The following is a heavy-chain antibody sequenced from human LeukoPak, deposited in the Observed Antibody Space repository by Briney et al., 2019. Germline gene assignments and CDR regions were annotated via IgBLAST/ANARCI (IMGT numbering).Heavy chain of an antibody. Sequence: GGSLRLSCTASGFTFSSYSMNWVRQAPGKGLEWVSYISSSSSNIYYADSVKGRFTISRDNAKNSLYLQMNSLRAEDTAVYYCARDEQRGATVDYWGQGTLVTVSS. J-gene: IGHJ4*02. V-gene: IGHV3-21*01. CDR3: ARDEQRGATVDY. CDR2: ISSSSSNI. CDR1: GFTFSSYS. D-gene: IGHD1-26*01.